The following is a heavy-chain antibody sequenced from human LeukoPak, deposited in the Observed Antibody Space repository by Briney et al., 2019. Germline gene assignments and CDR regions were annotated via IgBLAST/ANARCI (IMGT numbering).Heavy chain of an antibody. CDR2: IYHSGST. V-gene: IGHV4-38-2*02. Sequence: SETLSLTCTVSGYSISSGYYWGWIRQPPGKGLEWIGSIYHSGSTYYSPSLKSRVTISVDTSKNQFSLKLSSVTAADTAVYYCARVMGYYGSGSYQPYMDVWGKGTTVTVSS. CDR3: ARVMGYYGSGSYQPYMDV. J-gene: IGHJ6*03. D-gene: IGHD3-10*01. CDR1: GYSISSGYY.